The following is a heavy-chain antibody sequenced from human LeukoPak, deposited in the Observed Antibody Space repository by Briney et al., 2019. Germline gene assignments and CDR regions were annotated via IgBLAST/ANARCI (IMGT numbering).Heavy chain of an antibody. Sequence: SETLSLTCTVSGGSISSSSYYWGWIRQPPGKGLEWIGSIYYSGSTYYNPSLKSRITISVDTSKNHFSLKLSSVTAADTAVYYCAKDRSFLWFHDSWGQGTLVTVSS. J-gene: IGHJ4*02. D-gene: IGHD2/OR15-2a*01. CDR3: AKDRSFLWFHDS. V-gene: IGHV4-39*07. CDR1: GGSISSSSYY. CDR2: IYYSGST.